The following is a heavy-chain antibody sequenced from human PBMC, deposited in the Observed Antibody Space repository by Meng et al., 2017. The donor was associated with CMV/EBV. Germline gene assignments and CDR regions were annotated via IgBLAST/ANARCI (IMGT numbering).Heavy chain of an antibody. V-gene: IGHV4-59*01. D-gene: IGHD2-2*03. CDR1: GGSISSYY. CDR2: IYYSGST. Sequence: SETLSLTCTVSGGSISSYYWSWIRQPPGKGLEWIGYIYYSGSTNYNPSLKSRVSISVDTSKNQFSLKLSSVTAADTAMYYCARAGAWISNDYWGQGTLVTVSS. CDR3: ARAGAWISNDY. J-gene: IGHJ4*02.